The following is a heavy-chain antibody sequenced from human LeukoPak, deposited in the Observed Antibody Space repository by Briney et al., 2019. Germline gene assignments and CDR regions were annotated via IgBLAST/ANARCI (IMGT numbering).Heavy chain of an antibody. J-gene: IGHJ2*01. CDR1: GGSISSSSYY. V-gene: IGHV4-39*07. D-gene: IGHD5-18*01. Sequence: SETLSLTCTVSGGSISSSSYYWGWIRQPPGKGLEWIGSIYYSGSTYYNPSLKSRVTISVDTSKNQFSLKLSSVTAADTAVYYCARRGYSYEVYWYFDLWGRGTLVTVSS. CDR2: IYYSGST. CDR3: ARRGYSYEVYWYFDL.